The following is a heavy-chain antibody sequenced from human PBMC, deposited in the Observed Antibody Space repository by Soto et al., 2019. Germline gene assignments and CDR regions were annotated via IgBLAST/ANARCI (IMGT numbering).Heavy chain of an antibody. V-gene: IGHV4-34*01. J-gene: IGHJ4*02. CDR3: ARGVFAVAGPMQSPFFDY. CDR1: GGSFSGYY. CDR2: INHSGST. Sequence: PSETLSLTCAVYGGSFSGYYWSWIRQPPGKGLEWIGEINHSGSTNYNPSLKSRVTISVDTSKNQFSLKLSSVTAADTAVYYCARGVFAVAGPMQSPFFDYWGQGTLVTVSS. D-gene: IGHD6-19*01.